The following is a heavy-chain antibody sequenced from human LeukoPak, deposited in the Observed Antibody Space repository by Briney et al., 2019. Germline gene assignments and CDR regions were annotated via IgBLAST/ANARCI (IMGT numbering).Heavy chain of an antibody. CDR2: IYHSGST. V-gene: IGHV4-4*02. CDR3: ARVLWFGELNLDAFVI. J-gene: IGHJ3*02. Sequence: PSGTLSLTCAVSGGSISSSNWWSWVRQPPGKGLEWIGEIYHSGSTNYNPSLKSRVTISVDKSKNQFSLKLSSVTAADTAVYYCARVLWFGELNLDAFVIWVQRTMVTVSS. CDR1: GGSISSSNW. D-gene: IGHD3-10*01.